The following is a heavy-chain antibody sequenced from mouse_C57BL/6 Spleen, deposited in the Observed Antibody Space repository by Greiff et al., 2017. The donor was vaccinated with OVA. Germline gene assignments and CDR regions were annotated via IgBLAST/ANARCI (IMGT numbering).Heavy chain of an antibody. D-gene: IGHD2-12*01. Sequence: DVKLQESGEGLVKPGGSLKLSCAASGFTFSSYAMSWVRQTPEKRLEWVAYISSGGDYIYYADTVKGRFTISRDNARNTLYLQMSSLKSEDTAMYYCTRDSYDGGGYAMDYWGQGTSVTVSS. CDR2: ISSGGDYI. CDR3: TRDSYDGGGYAMDY. V-gene: IGHV5-9-1*02. CDR1: GFTFSSYA. J-gene: IGHJ4*01.